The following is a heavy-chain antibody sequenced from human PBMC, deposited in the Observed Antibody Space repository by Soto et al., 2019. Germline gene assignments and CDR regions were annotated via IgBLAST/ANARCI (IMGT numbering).Heavy chain of an antibody. CDR2: ISGSGGST. CDR3: AKRKGYSPSGLRRYNRFDP. V-gene: IGHV3-23*01. CDR1: GFTFSSYA. J-gene: IGHJ5*02. Sequence: LRLSCAASGFTFSSYAMSRVRQAPGKGLEWVSAISGSGGSTYYADSVKGRFTISRDNSKNTLYLQMNSLRAEDTAVYYCAKRKGYSPSGLRRYNRFDPWGQGTLVTVSS. D-gene: IGHD5-18*01.